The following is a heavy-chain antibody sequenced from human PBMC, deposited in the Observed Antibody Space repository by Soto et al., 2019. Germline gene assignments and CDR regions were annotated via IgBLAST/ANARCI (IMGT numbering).Heavy chain of an antibody. D-gene: IGHD5-18*01. CDR3: TTDPGYRYGYGGGYSGMDV. CDR1: GFTFSNAW. J-gene: IGHJ6*01. Sequence: EVQLVESGGGLVKPGGSLRLSCAASGFTFSNAWMSWVRQAPGKGLEWVGRIKSKTDGGTTDYAAPVKGRFTISRDDSKNTLYMQMNSLKTEDTAVYYCTTDPGYRYGYGGGYSGMDVLGQGTTVTVSS. V-gene: IGHV3-15*01. CDR2: IKSKTDGGTT.